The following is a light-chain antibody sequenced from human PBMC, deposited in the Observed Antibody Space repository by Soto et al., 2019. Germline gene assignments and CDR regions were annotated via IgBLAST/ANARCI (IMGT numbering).Light chain of an antibody. CDR2: GAS. CDR1: QSVSSSS. Sequence: EVVLTQSPGTLSLSPGERATLSCRASQSVSSSSLAWYQQKPGQAPRLLIYGASSRATGIPDRFSGSGSGTDFTLTINRLEPEDFVLYYCQQFGSSSWTFGQGTKVEI. CDR3: QQFGSSSWT. J-gene: IGKJ1*01. V-gene: IGKV3-20*01.